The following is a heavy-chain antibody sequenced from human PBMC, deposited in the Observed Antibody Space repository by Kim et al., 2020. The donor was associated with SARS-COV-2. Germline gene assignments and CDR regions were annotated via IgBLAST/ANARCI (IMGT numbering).Heavy chain of an antibody. D-gene: IGHD3-10*01. CDR1: GGTFSSYA. CDR3: ARGGFYYGSGSYYTWFDP. J-gene: IGHJ5*02. Sequence: SVKVSCKASGGTFSSYAISWVRQAPGQGLEWMGGIIPIFGTANYAQKFQGRVTITADESTSTAYMELSSLRSEDTAVYYCARGGFYYGSGSYYTWFDPWGQGTLVTVSS. CDR2: IIPIFGTA. V-gene: IGHV1-69*13.